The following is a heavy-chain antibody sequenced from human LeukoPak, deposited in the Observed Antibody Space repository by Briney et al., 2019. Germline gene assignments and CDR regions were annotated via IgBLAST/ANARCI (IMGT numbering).Heavy chain of an antibody. CDR2: IWYDGSNK. J-gene: IGHJ4*02. CDR1: GFTFSSYG. Sequence: PGGSLRLSCAASGFTFSSYGMHWVRQAPGKGLEWVAVIWYDGSNKYYADSVKGRFTISRDNSKNTLYLQMNSLRAEDAAIYYCAKGASGRCSGTICYALDYWGQGTLVTVSS. V-gene: IGHV3-33*06. D-gene: IGHD2-2*01. CDR3: AKGASGRCSGTICYALDY.